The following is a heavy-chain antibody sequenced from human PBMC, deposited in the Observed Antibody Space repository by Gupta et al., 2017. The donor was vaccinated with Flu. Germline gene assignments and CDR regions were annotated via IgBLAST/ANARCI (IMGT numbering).Heavy chain of an antibody. V-gene: IGHV3-9*01. J-gene: IGHJ4*02. D-gene: IGHD6-19*01. Sequence: EVQLVESGGGLVQPGRSLRLSCAASGFTFDDYAMHWVRQAPGKGLEWVSGISWNSGSIGYADSVKGRFTISRDNAKNSLYLQMNSLRAEDTALHYCAKVPGAVAGPPFDYWGQGTLVTVSS. CDR1: GFTFDDYA. CDR2: ISWNSGSI. CDR3: AKVPGAVAGPPFDY.